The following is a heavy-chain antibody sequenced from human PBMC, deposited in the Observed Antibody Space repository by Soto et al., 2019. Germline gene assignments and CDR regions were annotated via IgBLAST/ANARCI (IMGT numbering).Heavy chain of an antibody. V-gene: IGHV3-73*02. Sequence: EVQLVESGGGLVQPGESLKLSCAASGFTLSGSAVHWVRQASGKGLEWVGRIRSKTHNYATDYIASVKGRFTMSRDDSNHTAYLQMNGLNTDDTAVYYCTRSGGSYSFGYWGQGTLVTVSS. CDR2: IRSKTHNYAT. J-gene: IGHJ4*02. D-gene: IGHD1-26*01. CDR1: GFTLSGSA. CDR3: TRSGGSYSFGY.